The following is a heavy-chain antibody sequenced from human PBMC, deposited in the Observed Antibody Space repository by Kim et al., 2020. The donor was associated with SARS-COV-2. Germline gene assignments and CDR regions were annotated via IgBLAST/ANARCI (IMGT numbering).Heavy chain of an antibody. Sequence: GESLQISCKGSGYSFTSYWIGWVRQMPGKGLEWMGIIYPGDSDTRYSPSFQGQVTISADKSISTAYLQWSSLKASDTAMYYCARVVVPAAISGWFDPWGQGTLVTVSS. D-gene: IGHD2-2*02. V-gene: IGHV5-51*01. J-gene: IGHJ5*02. CDR1: GYSFTSYW. CDR2: IYPGDSDT. CDR3: ARVVVPAAISGWFDP.